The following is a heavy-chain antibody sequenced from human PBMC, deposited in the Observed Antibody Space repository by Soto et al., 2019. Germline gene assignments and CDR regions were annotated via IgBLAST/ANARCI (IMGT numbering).Heavy chain of an antibody. V-gene: IGHV1-18*01. CDR2: ISAYNGNT. D-gene: IGHD5-18*01. CDR1: GYTFTSYG. J-gene: IGHJ5*02. CDR3: ARDLGDTDMALNWFDP. Sequence: ASVKVSCKASGYTFTSYGISWVRQAPGQGLEWMGWISAYNGNTNYAQKLQGRVTMTTDTSTSTAYMELRSLRSDDTAVYYCARDLGDTDMALNWFDPWGQGTLVTVSS.